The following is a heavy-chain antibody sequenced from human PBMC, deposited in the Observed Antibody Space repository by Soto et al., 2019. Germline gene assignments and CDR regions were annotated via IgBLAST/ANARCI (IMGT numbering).Heavy chain of an antibody. CDR2: IIPIFGTA. CDR3: ARDRQYFDWLVWFDP. V-gene: IGHV1-69*13. D-gene: IGHD3-9*01. Sequence: SVKVSCKASGGTFSSYAISWVRQAPGQGLEWMGGIIPIFGTANYAQKFQGRVTITADESTSTAYMELSSLRSEDTAVYYCARDRQYFDWLVWFDPWGQGTLVTVSS. J-gene: IGHJ5*02. CDR1: GGTFSSYA.